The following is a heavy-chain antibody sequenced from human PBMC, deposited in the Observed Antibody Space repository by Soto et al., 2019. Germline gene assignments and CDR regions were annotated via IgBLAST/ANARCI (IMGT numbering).Heavy chain of an antibody. V-gene: IGHV1-8*02. J-gene: IGHJ6*04. CDR1: GFTFTTYD. CDR2: MNPNNGNT. Sequence: ASVKVSCKATGFTFTTYDINWVRQGTGQGLEWTGWMNPNNGNTGYAKKFLGRVTMTRDTSISTAYMELSSLRSEDTAVYYCATIGGNDFWSGYFPVWGKGTTVTVSS. D-gene: IGHD3-3*01. CDR3: ATIGGNDFWSGYFPV.